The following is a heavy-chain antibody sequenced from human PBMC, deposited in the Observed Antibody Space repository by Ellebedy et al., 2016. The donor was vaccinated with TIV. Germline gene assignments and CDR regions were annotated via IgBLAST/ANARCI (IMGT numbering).Heavy chain of an antibody. J-gene: IGHJ4*02. CDR3: AGDLVLGSGSNDY. CDR1: GFTFSEHW. D-gene: IGHD3-10*01. CDR2: IRGDGRDT. V-gene: IGHV3-74*01. Sequence: GESLKISXAASGFTFSEHWMHWVRQVPGKGLVWVSRIRGDGRDTNYADSVKGRFTISRDNAKNTLFLQMNSLRVEDTAVYYCAGDLVLGSGSNDYWGQGALVTVSS.